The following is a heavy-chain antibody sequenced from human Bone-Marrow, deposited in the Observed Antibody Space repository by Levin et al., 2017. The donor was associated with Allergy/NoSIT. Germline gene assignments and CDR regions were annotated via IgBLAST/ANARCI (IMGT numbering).Heavy chain of an antibody. CDR1: GFDFSDYG. Sequence: GESLKISCVGSGFDFSDYGIHWVRQAPGRGLEWVAVMSYDGTIVYYVDSVKGRFSISRDNSRNTVFLEMDSLRTEDTAVYQCAKSGRDYSSGTYHDSYYGMDVWGQGTTVTVSS. CDR2: MSYDGTIV. J-gene: IGHJ6*02. V-gene: IGHV3-30*18. CDR3: AKSGRDYSSGTYHDSYYGMDV. D-gene: IGHD3-3*01.